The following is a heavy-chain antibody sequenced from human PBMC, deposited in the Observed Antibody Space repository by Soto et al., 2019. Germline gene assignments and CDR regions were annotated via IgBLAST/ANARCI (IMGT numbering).Heavy chain of an antibody. D-gene: IGHD1-20*01. CDR1: GYTFTSSD. J-gene: IGHJ6*02. Sequence: QVQLVQSGAEVQKPGASVKVSCKASGYTFTSSDINWVRQATGQGLEWMGWMNPNSGNTGYAQKFQGRVTMTRNTSISTAYMELSSLRSEATAVYYCARELITGTTQYYYYGMDVWGQGTTVTVSS. CDR3: ARELITGTTQYYYYGMDV. V-gene: IGHV1-8*01. CDR2: MNPNSGNT.